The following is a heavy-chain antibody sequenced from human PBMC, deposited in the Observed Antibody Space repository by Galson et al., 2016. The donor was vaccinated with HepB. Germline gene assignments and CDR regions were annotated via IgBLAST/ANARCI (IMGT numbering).Heavy chain of an antibody. CDR1: GFFFSDRA. CDR3: ARDDYSGGRGSPDY. Sequence: SLRLSCAASGFFFSDRAMSWVRQAPGKGLAWVSGINNGAATTGYAASVKGRFTISRDHSKNTMYLQMNSLRTEDTAVYYCARDDYSGGRGSPDYWGQGTLVTVSS. D-gene: IGHD4/OR15-4a*01. CDR2: INNGAATT. J-gene: IGHJ4*02. V-gene: IGHV3-23*01.